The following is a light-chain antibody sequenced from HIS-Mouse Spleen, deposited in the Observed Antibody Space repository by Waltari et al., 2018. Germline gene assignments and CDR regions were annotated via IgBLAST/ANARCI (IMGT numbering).Light chain of an antibody. CDR1: ALPTQY. J-gene: IGLJ2*01. CDR3: QSADSSGTYHVV. V-gene: IGLV3-25*03. Sequence: SYELTQPPSVSVSQGQTARITCSGDALPTQYAYWYQQKPGQAPVLVIYKDSERPSGIPERFSGSSSGTTVTLTISGVQAEDEADYYCQSADSSGTYHVVFGGGTKLTVL. CDR2: KDS.